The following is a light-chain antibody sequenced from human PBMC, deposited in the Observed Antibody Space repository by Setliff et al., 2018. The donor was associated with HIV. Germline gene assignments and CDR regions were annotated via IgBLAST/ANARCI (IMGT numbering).Light chain of an antibody. J-gene: IGLJ2*01. Sequence: SALTQPASVSGSPAQSITISCTGSSSDIGDYESVSWYQQHPGEVPKLIIYDVTKRPSGISNRFSASKSGNTASLTISGLQAEDEARYYCSSYAGSDTWIFGGGTKVTV. V-gene: IGLV2-23*02. CDR1: SSDIGDYES. CDR2: DVT. CDR3: SSYAGSDTWI.